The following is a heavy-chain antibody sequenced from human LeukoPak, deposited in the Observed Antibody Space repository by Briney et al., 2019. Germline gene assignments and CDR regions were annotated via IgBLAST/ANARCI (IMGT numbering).Heavy chain of an antibody. D-gene: IGHD2-2*01. Sequence: GASVKVSCKASGYTFTSYDINWVRQATEQGLEWMGWMNPNSGNTGYAQKFQGRVTMTRNTSISTAYMELSSLRSEDTAVYYCARGSCTSCYGGSRGWFDPWGQGTLVTVSS. CDR1: GYTFTSYD. CDR3: ARGSCTSCYGGSRGWFDP. V-gene: IGHV1-8*01. CDR2: MNPNSGNT. J-gene: IGHJ5*02.